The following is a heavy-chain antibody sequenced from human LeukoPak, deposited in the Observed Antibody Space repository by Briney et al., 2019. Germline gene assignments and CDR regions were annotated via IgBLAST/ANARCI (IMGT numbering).Heavy chain of an antibody. CDR3: AKAYHTSYYDSSSLPSFEY. V-gene: IGHV3-48*01. CDR1: GFTFSSYS. D-gene: IGHD3-22*01. Sequence: PGGSLRLSCAASGFTFSSYSMNWVRQAPGKGLEWVSYISSSSSSIYYADSVKGRFTISRDNAKNSLYLQMNSLRAEDTAVYYFAKAYHTSYYDSSSLPSFEYWDQGTLATVSA. J-gene: IGHJ4*02. CDR2: ISSSSSSI.